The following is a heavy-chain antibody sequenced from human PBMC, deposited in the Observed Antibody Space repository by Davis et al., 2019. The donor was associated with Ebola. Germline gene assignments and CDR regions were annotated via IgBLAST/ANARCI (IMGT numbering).Heavy chain of an antibody. CDR1: GLTFSSYS. CDR2: IKQDGSEK. J-gene: IGHJ4*02. Sequence: GESLKISCAASGLTFSSYSMSWVRQAPGKGLEWVANIKQDGSEKYYVDSVKGRFTISRDNAKNSLYLQMNSLRAEDTAVYYCARDNGYSSGWYVGDWGQGTLVTVSS. V-gene: IGHV3-7*01. D-gene: IGHD6-19*01. CDR3: ARDNGYSSGWYVGD.